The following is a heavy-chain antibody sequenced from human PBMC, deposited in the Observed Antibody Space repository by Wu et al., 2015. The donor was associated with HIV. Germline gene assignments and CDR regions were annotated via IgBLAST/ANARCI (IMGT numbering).Heavy chain of an antibody. J-gene: IGHJ6*03. D-gene: IGHD4-17*01. CDR1: GYTFSDYY. Sequence: EAQLVQSGAEVRKPGATVKISCRVSGYTFSDYYMHWVKQAPGKGLEWVGMTNPNGGRTKFAQRYGGRATMTRDTSTKTVKMTLSNLKYEDTAIYYCARERYGAVSGLSMDVWGRGTTLIISS. CDR3: ARERYGAVSGLSMDV. V-gene: IGHV1-69-2*01. CDR2: TNPNGGRT.